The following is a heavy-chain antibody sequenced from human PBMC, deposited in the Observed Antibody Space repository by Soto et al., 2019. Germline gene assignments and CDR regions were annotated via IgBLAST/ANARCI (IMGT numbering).Heavy chain of an antibody. Sequence: QVQLVQSVAEVKKPGASVKVSCKASGYTFTSYGISWVRQAPGQGLEWMGWISAYNGNTNYAQKLQGRVTMTTDTSTSTAYMELRSLRSDDTAVYYCARTVEIVVVVAATPCLDYWGQGTLVTVSS. D-gene: IGHD2-15*01. V-gene: IGHV1-18*01. CDR3: ARTVEIVVVVAATPCLDY. CDR1: GYTFTSYG. J-gene: IGHJ4*02. CDR2: ISAYNGNT.